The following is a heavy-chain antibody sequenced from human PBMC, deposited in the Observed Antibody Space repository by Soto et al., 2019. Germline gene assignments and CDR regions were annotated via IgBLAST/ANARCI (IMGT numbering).Heavy chain of an antibody. CDR3: ARVPTGKYGVWNY. Sequence: EEQLVESGGGLVQPGGSLRLSCAASGFTFSSYWMHWVRQAPGKGLVWVSRINPGGSITAYADSVKVRFTISRDNAKNTLYLQMNSLRVDDTAVYYCARVPTGKYGVWNYWGQGTLVTVSS. V-gene: IGHV3-74*01. CDR2: INPGGSIT. D-gene: IGHD2-8*01. CDR1: GFTFSSYW. J-gene: IGHJ4*02.